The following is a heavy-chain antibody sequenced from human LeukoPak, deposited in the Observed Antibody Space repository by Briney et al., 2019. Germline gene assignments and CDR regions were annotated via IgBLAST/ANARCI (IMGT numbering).Heavy chain of an antibody. J-gene: IGHJ4*02. CDR3: AKSQAAAGMVYFES. D-gene: IGHD6-13*01. Sequence: SVKVSCKASGGTFSSYAISWVRQAPGQGLEWMGGIIPIFGTANYAQKFQGRVTITADESTSTAYMELSSLRSEDTAVYYCAKSQAAAGMVYFESWGQGTLVTVSS. CDR2: IIPIFGTA. CDR1: GGTFSSYA. V-gene: IGHV1-69*13.